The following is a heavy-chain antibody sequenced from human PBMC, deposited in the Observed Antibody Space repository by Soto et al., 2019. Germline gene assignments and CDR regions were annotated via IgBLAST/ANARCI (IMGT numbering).Heavy chain of an antibody. CDR2: ISYDGSEK. V-gene: IGHV3-30*04. CDR1: GFTFSTFS. J-gene: IGHJ4*02. CDR3: ARGPESGDF. Sequence: QVQLVEYGGGVVQPGRSLRLSCATSGFTFSTFSMHWVRQAPGKGLEWVAHISYDGSEKDYADSVKGRFTISRDNSDNTLFLQMNSLTSEDTGVYCCARGPESGDFWGQGTLVTVPS. D-gene: IGHD1-26*01.